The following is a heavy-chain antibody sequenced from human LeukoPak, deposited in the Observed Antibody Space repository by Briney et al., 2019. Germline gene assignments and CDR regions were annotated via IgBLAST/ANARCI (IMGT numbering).Heavy chain of an antibody. Sequence: GASVKVSCKSSGYTFIDYGISWVRQAPGQGLEWMGWISTHNGDTTYAQSLQGRVNTTMDTSAKTVYMELGSLRFDDTAVYYCARDLYLWFGQSYDAFDVWGQGTVVTVSS. V-gene: IGHV1-18*01. CDR2: ISTHNGDT. CDR3: ARDLYLWFGQSYDAFDV. J-gene: IGHJ3*01. CDR1: GYTFIDYG. D-gene: IGHD3-10*01.